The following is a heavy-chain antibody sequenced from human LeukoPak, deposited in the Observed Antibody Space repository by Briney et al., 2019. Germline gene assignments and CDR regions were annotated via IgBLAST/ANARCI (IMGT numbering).Heavy chain of an antibody. CDR1: GGTFSSYS. V-gene: IGHV3-23*01. J-gene: IGHJ4*02. Sequence: GGSLRLSCAASGGTFSSYSMSWVRQAPGKGLEWVAAISGSGGSTYYAYSVKGLFTISRNNSKNTLYLQLNSLRAEDTAVYYCAKTPFRYCSSTSCSTPNDYWGQGTLVTVTS. D-gene: IGHD2-2*01. CDR2: ISGSGGST. CDR3: AKTPFRYCSSTSCSTPNDY.